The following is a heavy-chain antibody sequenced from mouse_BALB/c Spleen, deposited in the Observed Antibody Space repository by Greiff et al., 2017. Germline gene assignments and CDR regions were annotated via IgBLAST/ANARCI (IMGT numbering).Heavy chain of an antibody. Sequence: VQLQQSGAELVRPGSSVKISCKASGYAFSSYWMNWVKQRPGQGLEWIGQIYPGDGDTNYNGKFKGKATLTADKSSSTAYMQLSSLTSEDSAVYFCARTGDYGSRTFAYWGQGTLVTVSA. D-gene: IGHD1-1*01. CDR2: IYPGDGDT. J-gene: IGHJ3*01. CDR1: GYAFSSYW. V-gene: IGHV1-80*01. CDR3: ARTGDYGSRTFAY.